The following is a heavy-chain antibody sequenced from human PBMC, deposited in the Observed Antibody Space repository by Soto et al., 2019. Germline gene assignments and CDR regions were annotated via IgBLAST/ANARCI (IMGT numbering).Heavy chain of an antibody. CDR3: ARDQGSSWYEIDY. Sequence: EVQLLESGGGLVQPGGSLRLSCAASGFTFSNYAVTWVRQAPGKGLEWVSTISGSGGSTYYADSVKGRFTISRDNSKNPLYLQMNSSRAEDTAVYYCARDQGSSWYEIDYWGQGTLVTVSS. J-gene: IGHJ4*02. D-gene: IGHD6-13*01. CDR2: ISGSGGST. CDR1: GFTFSNYA. V-gene: IGHV3-23*01.